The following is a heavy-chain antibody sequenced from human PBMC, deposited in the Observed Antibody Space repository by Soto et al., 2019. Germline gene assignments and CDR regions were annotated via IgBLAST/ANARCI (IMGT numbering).Heavy chain of an antibody. CDR2: IYNSGST. CDR1: GGSISRYY. CDR3: ARVSREVVPADYNWLDP. Sequence: SETLSLTCAVSGGSISRYYWSWIRQPPGKGLEWIGYIYNSGSTNYNPSLKSRVTISVDTSKNQFSLKLSSVTAADTAVYYCARVSREVVPADYNWLDPWGQGTLVTVYS. J-gene: IGHJ5*02. D-gene: IGHD2-2*01. V-gene: IGHV4-59*01.